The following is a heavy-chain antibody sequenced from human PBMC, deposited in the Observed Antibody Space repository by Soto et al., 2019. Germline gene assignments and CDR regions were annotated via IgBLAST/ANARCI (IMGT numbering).Heavy chain of an antibody. D-gene: IGHD6-13*01. Sequence: ASVKVSCKAFGLTITSSAVEWVRLAPGQRLEWIGWIVVGSGNTNYAQKFQERVTITRDMSTSTAYMELSSLRSEDTAVYYCAAEGAAAGRLPPTLFDPWGQGTLVTVSS. V-gene: IGHV1-58*01. J-gene: IGHJ5*02. CDR3: AAEGAAAGRLPPTLFDP. CDR2: IVVGSGNT. CDR1: GLTITSSA.